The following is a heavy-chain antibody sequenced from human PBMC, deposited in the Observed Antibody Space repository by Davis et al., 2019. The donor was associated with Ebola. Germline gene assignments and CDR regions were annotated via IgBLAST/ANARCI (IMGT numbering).Heavy chain of an antibody. CDR2: INQDGRET. CDR1: GFTFSSYW. V-gene: IGHV3-7*01. J-gene: IGHJ6*02. CDR3: ARGITMVQGVIVYGMDV. D-gene: IGHD3-10*01. Sequence: PGGSLRLSCAASGFTFSSYWMSWVRQAPGKGLEWVANINQDGRETYYVDSVKGRFTISRDNSKNTLYLQMNSLRAEDTAVYYCARGITMVQGVIVYGMDVWGQGTTVTVSS.